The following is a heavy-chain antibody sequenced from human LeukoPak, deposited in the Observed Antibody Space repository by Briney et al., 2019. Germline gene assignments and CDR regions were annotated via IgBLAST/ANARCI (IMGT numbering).Heavy chain of an antibody. V-gene: IGHV3-15*01. CDR1: GFTFSNAW. CDR3: TPSYCGGDCYDY. Sequence: GGSLRLSCAASGFTFSNAWMSWVRQAPGKGLEWVGRIKSKTDGGTTDCAAPVKGRFTISRDDSKNTLYLQMNSLKTEDTAVYYCTPSYCGGDCYDYWGQGTLVTVSS. D-gene: IGHD2-21*01. CDR2: IKSKTDGGTT. J-gene: IGHJ4*02.